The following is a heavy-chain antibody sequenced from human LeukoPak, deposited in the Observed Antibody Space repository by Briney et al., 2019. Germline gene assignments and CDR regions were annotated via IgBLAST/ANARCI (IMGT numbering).Heavy chain of an antibody. D-gene: IGHD2-2*01. V-gene: IGHV3-23*01. J-gene: IGHJ4*02. CDR3: AKGARVGPHYFDY. CDR2: ISGSGGST. Sequence: GGSLRLSCTASGFTFSSYAMSWVRQAPGKGLDWVSAISGSGGSTYYADSVKGRFTISRDNSKNTLYLQMNSLRAEDTAVYYCAKGARVGPHYFDYWGQGTLVTVSS. CDR1: GFTFSSYA.